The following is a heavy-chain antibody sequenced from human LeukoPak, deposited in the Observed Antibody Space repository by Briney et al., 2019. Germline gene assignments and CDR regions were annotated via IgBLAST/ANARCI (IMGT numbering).Heavy chain of an antibody. Sequence: GGSLRLSCAASGFTFSSYGMHWVRQAPGKGLEWVAFIRYDGSNKYYADSVKGRFTISRDNSKNTLYLQMNSLRAEDTAVYYCAKRPKHYYDSSGYYYAGDYWGQGTLVTVSS. CDR3: AKRPKHYYDSSGYYYAGDY. V-gene: IGHV3-30*02. CDR2: IRYDGSNK. J-gene: IGHJ4*02. CDR1: GFTFSSYG. D-gene: IGHD3-22*01.